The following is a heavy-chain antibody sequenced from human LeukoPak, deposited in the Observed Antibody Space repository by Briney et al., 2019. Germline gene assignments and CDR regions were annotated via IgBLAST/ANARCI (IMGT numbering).Heavy chain of an antibody. D-gene: IGHD6-19*01. J-gene: IGHJ6*02. V-gene: IGHV4-39*01. CDR3: SRRGLTVPAT. CDR2: IYYGGST. CDR1: DGSISSNYY. Sequence: SETLSLTCSVSDGSISSNYYWAWIRQPPGKGLEWMGSIYYGGSTHYNPSLMGRPTVSMDTSRNQFSLRLTSVTAADTAVYYCSRRGLTVPATWGRGTTVTVS.